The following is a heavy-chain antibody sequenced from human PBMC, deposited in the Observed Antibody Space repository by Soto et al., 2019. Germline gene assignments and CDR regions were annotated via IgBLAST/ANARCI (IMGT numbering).Heavy chain of an antibody. CDR1: GITFSTYG. CDR2: ISYDGSNK. J-gene: IGHJ5*02. CDR3: ATEQWLVFVVH. V-gene: IGHV3-30*03. D-gene: IGHD6-19*01. Sequence: QVQLVESGGGVVQPGRSLRLSCAASGITFSTYGMHWVRQAPGKGLEWVAVISYDGSNKYYADSVKGRFTISRDNSNKTLYLEMNSLRTEDTAMYSWATEQWLVFVVHWGQGTLVTVSS.